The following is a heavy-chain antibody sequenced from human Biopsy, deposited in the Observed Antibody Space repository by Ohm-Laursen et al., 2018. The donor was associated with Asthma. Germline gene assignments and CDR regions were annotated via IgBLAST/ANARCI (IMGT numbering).Heavy chain of an antibody. Sequence: SDTLSLTCTVSGGSISSGAYYWSWVRQPPGKGLEWIGYIYYIGSTYYNPSLKSRVAISLDTSKNQFSLKLSSVTAADTAVYFCARRGGVRRYFDYWGQRTLVTVSS. D-gene: IGHD3-16*01. V-gene: IGHV4-30-4*02. CDR1: GGSISSGAYY. CDR2: IYYIGST. CDR3: ARRGGVRRYFDY. J-gene: IGHJ4*02.